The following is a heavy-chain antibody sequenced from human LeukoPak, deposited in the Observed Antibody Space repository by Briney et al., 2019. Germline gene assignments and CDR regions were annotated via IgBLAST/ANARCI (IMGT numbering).Heavy chain of an antibody. V-gene: IGHV1-2*02. CDR3: ARDLGYSGYDYGY. CDR2: INPNSGGT. Sequence: ASVKVSCKASGYTFTSYDINWVRQATGQGLEWMGWINPNSGGTNYAQKFQGRVTMTRDTSISTAYMELSRLGSDDTAVYYCARDLGYSGYDYGYWGQGTLVTVSS. D-gene: IGHD5-12*01. J-gene: IGHJ4*02. CDR1: GYTFTSYD.